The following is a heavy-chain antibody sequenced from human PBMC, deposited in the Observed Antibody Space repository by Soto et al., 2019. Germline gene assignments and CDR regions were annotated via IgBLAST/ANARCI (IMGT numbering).Heavy chain of an antibody. CDR1: GFTFSSYA. J-gene: IGHJ4*02. V-gene: IGHV3-23*01. Sequence: GGSLRLSCAASGFTFSSYAMSWVHQAPGKGLEWVSAISGSGGSTYYADSVKGRFTISRDNSRNTLYLQMNSLRAEDTAVYYCARSRKPSYYSGPYFDFWGQGALVTVS. CDR2: ISGSGGST. CDR3: ARSRKPSYYSGPYFDF. D-gene: IGHD3-22*01.